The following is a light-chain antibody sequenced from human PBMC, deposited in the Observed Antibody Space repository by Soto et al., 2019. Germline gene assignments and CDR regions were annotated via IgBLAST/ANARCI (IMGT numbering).Light chain of an antibody. CDR1: QGISSA. J-gene: IGKJ3*01. CDR3: QQINSYPRT. V-gene: IGKV1-13*02. Sequence: AIQLTQSSSSLSASVGDRVTITCRASQGISSALAWYQQKPGQAPKLLIYDASSLESGVPSRFSGSGSGTDFTLTISSLQPEDFATYYCQQINSYPRTFGPGTKVDIK. CDR2: DAS.